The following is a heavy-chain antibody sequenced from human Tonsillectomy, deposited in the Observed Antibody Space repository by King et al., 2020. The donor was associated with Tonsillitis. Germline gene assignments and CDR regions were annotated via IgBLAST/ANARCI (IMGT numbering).Heavy chain of an antibody. J-gene: IGHJ1*01. CDR1: GFTFSDYY. CDR2: ISSSSSYT. Sequence: VQLVESGGGLVKPGGSLRLSCAASGFTFSDYYMSWIRQAPGKGLEWVSYISSSSSYTNYADSVKGRFTISRDNAKNSLYLQMNSLRAEDTAVYYCARDEGTSSGYPNGDFQHWGQGTLVTVSS. V-gene: IGHV3-11*06. D-gene: IGHD3-22*01. CDR3: ARDEGTSSGYPNGDFQH.